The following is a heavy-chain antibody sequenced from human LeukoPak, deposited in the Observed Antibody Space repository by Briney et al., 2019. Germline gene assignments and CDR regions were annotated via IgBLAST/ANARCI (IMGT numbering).Heavy chain of an antibody. CDR3: VRGRHSANNYGGDY. V-gene: IGHV3-48*03. J-gene: IGHJ4*02. CDR2: ISDSGVSI. D-gene: IGHD5-12*01. CDR1: GFTFSAYE. Sequence: GGSLRLSCATSGFTFSAYEMNWVRQAPGKGLEWISYISDSGVSIHYADSVRGRFSISRDNAKDALLLQMNTLRAEDTAVYYCVRGRHSANNYGGDYWGQGTLFTVSS.